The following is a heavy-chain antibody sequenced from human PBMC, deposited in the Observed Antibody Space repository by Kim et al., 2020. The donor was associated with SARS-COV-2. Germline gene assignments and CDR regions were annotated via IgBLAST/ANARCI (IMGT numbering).Heavy chain of an antibody. CDR3: AKDYGDYDGGYYYYGMDV. CDR2: IWYDGSNK. D-gene: IGHD4-17*01. J-gene: IGHJ6*02. CDR1: GFTFSSYG. V-gene: IGHV3-33*06. Sequence: GGSLRLSCAASGFTFSSYGMHWVRQAPGKGLEWVAVIWYDGSNKYYADSVKGRFTISRDNSKNTLYLQMNSLRAEDTAVYYCAKDYGDYDGGYYYYGMDVWGQGTTVTVSS.